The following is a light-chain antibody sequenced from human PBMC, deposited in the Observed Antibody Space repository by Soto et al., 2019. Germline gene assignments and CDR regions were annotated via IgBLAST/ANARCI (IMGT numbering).Light chain of an antibody. CDR3: QQSYSTPLN. CDR1: QSISSY. J-gene: IGKJ5*01. Sequence: DIQMTQSPSSVGDRVTITCRASQSISSYLNWYQQKPGKAPKLLIYAASSLQSGVPSRFSGSGSGTDFTLNISSMQPEDVGTYYCQQSYSTPLNCGQGTRLEIK. CDR2: AAS. V-gene: IGKV1-39*01.